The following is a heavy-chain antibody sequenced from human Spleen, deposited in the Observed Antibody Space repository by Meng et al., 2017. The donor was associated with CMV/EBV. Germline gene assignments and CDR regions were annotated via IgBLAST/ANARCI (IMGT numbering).Heavy chain of an antibody. CDR2: ISYDGSNK. J-gene: IGHJ4*02. D-gene: IGHD3-3*01. V-gene: IGHV3-30*03. Sequence: GESLKISCAVSGFSFSDYGMHWVRQAPGKGLEWVAVISYDGSNKYYADSVKGRFTISRDNSKNTLYLQMNSLRAEDTAVYYCARVHNFYDFWSGYYRYWGQGTLVTVSS. CDR3: ARVHNFYDFWSGYYRY. CDR1: GFSFSDYG.